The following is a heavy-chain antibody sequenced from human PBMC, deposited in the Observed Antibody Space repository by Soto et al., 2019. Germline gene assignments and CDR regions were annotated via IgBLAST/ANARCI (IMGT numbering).Heavy chain of an antibody. CDR3: ARGSHSLYYYDSSGNTLDY. Sequence: GGSTGVRTGVFGVNGGRHYISRVSPAKGKGLEWVSVIYSGGSTYYADSVKGRFTISRDNSKNTLYLQMNSLRAEDTAVYYCARGSHSLYYYDSSGNTLDYWGQGTLVTVSS. CDR1: GVNGGRHY. V-gene: IGHV3-53*01. J-gene: IGHJ4*02. CDR2: IYSGGST. D-gene: IGHD3-22*01.